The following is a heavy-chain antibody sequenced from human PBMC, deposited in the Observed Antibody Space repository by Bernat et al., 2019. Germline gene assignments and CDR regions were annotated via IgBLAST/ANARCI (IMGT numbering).Heavy chain of an antibody. D-gene: IGHD3-10*01. CDR3: ARFYYFSGIYQPFDL. CDR1: GFTLSDHY. J-gene: IGHJ4*02. CDR2: SRSKALSNTS. Sequence: EVQLVESGGALVQPGGSLRLSCAASGFTLSDHYLDWVRQAPWKGLEWVGHSRSKALSNTSEYAPSVKGRITFSREESKNSLFLHMNSLKSEDTAVYYCARFYYFSGIYQPFDLWGQGTLVTVSS. V-gene: IGHV3-72*01.